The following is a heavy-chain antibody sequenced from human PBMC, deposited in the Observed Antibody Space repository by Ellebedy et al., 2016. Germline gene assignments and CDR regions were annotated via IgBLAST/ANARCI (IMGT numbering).Heavy chain of an antibody. CDR2: ISWDGGST. J-gene: IGHJ6*02. Sequence: GESLKISXAASGFTFDDYAMHWVRQAPGKGLEWVSLISWDGGSTYYADSVKGRFTISRDNSKNSLYLQMNSLRAEDTALYYCAKDSWYDGNYYYGMDVWGQGTTVTVSS. CDR3: AKDSWYDGNYYYGMDV. D-gene: IGHD6-13*01. V-gene: IGHV3-43D*03. CDR1: GFTFDDYA.